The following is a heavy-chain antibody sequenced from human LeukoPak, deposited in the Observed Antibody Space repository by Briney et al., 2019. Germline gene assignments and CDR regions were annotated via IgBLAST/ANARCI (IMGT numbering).Heavy chain of an antibody. D-gene: IGHD3-22*01. J-gene: IGHJ4*02. CDR1: GYTFTGYY. CDR2: INPNSGGT. Sequence: ASVKVSCKASGYTFTGYYMHWVRQAPGQGLGWMGWINPNSGGTNYAQKFQGRVTMTRDTSISTAYMELSRLRSDDTAVYYCARVSTPEYYYDSSGYSHFDYWGQGTLVTVSS. CDR3: ARVSTPEYYYDSSGYSHFDY. V-gene: IGHV1-2*02.